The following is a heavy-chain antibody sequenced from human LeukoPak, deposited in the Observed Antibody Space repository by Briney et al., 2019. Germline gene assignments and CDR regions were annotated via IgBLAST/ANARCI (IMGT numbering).Heavy chain of an antibody. CDR2: INSDGSST. CDR1: GFAFSSYW. D-gene: IGHD2-2*01. CDR3: ARSPCTSSTCNGFYGMDV. J-gene: IGHJ6*02. Sequence: GGSLRLSCAASGFAFSSYWMHWVRQVPGKGLVWVSRINSDGSSTSYADSVKGRFTISRDNAKSTLHLQMNSLRAEDTAVYFCARSPCTSSTCNGFYGMDVWGQGTTVTVSS. V-gene: IGHV3-74*01.